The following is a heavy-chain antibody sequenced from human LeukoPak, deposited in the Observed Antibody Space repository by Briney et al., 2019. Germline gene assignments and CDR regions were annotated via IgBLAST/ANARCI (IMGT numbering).Heavy chain of an antibody. D-gene: IGHD3-22*01. CDR3: ARQFDSSSYFYFDY. V-gene: IGHV4-39*01. Sequence: SETLTLTCTVSGGSISSSNYYWGRIRQPPGKGLEWIGNIYYSGSTYYNPSLKSRVTISVDTSKNQFSLKLSSVTAADTAVYYCARQFDSSSYFYFDYCGHGTLVAVSS. CDR1: GGSISSSNYY. CDR2: IYYSGST. J-gene: IGHJ4*01.